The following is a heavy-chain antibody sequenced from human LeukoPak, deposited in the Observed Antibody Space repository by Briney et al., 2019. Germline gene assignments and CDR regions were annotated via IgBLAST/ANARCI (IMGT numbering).Heavy chain of an antibody. CDR1: GFIFSSYA. Sequence: GGSLRLSCAASGFIFSSYAMSWVRQAPGKGLEWVSTISGGGGSTYYADSVKGRFTISRDNSKNTLYLQMNSLRAEDTALYYCAKHKISLGRELADFDYWGQGTLVTVSS. D-gene: IGHD1-7*01. J-gene: IGHJ4*02. CDR2: ISGGGGST. CDR3: AKHKISLGRELADFDY. V-gene: IGHV3-23*01.